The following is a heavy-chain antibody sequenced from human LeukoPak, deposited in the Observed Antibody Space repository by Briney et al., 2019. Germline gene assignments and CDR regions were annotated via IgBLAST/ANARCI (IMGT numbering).Heavy chain of an antibody. CDR2: ISSDGSST. V-gene: IGHV3-74*01. CDR1: GFTFSSYW. CDR3: ARVSVCSSTSCYSLFDY. Sequence: GGSLRLSCAASGFTFSSYWMHWVRQAPGKGLVWVSRISSDGSSTSYADSVKGRFTISRDNAKNTLHLQMNRLRAEDTAVYYCARVSVCSSTSCYSLFDYLGQGTLVTVSS. D-gene: IGHD2-2*01. J-gene: IGHJ4*02.